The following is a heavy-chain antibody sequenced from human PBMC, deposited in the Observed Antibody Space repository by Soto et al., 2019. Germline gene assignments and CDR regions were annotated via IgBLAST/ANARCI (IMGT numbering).Heavy chain of an antibody. J-gene: IGHJ6*02. CDR2: IWYDGSNK. CDR3: ARDKRDYYYYYGMDV. Sequence: QVQLVESGGGVVQPGRSLRLSCAASGFTFSSYGMHWVRQAPGKWLEWVAVIWYDGSNKYYADSVKGRFTISRDNSKNTLYLQMNSLRAEDTAVYYCARDKRDYYYYYGMDVWGQGTTVTVSS. CDR1: GFTFSSYG. V-gene: IGHV3-33*01.